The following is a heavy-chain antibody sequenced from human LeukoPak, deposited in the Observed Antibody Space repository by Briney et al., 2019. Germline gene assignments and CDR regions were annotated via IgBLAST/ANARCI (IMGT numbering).Heavy chain of an antibody. CDR3: ASCGGCQWDAFDI. CDR1: GYTFTGYY. D-gene: IGHD6-19*01. Sequence: GASVTVSCKASGYTFTGYYMHWVRQAPGQGLELMGWINPNSGGTNYAQKFQGRVTMTRDTSISTAYMELSRLRSDDTAVYYCASCGGCQWDAFDIWGQGTMVTVSS. CDR2: INPNSGGT. V-gene: IGHV1-2*02. J-gene: IGHJ3*02.